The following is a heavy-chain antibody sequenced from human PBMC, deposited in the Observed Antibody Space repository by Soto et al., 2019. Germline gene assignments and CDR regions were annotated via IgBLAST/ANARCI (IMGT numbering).Heavy chain of an antibody. CDR3: ARDRGSLGDWFDP. CDR2: IYYSGST. V-gene: IGHV4-30-4*01. CDR1: GGSISSGDYY. Sequence: SETLSLTCTVSGGSISSGDYYWSWIRQPPGKGLEWIGYIYYSGSTYYNPSLKSRVTISVDTSKNQFSLKLSSVTAADTAVYYCARDRGSLGDWFDPWGQGTLVTVSS. J-gene: IGHJ5*02.